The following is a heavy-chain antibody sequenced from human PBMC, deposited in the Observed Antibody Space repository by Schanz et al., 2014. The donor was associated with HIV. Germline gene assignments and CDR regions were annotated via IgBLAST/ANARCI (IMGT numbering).Heavy chain of an antibody. CDR1: GYSFTSYD. J-gene: IGHJ6*02. CDR3: ARMGVTIFGGGMDV. CDR2: ISTYNGNT. Sequence: QVQLVQSGAEVQKPGASVKVSCKASGYSFTSYDINWVRQAPGQGLEWMGWISTYNGNTIYAQKFQGRVTMTRNTSISTAYMELSSLISEDTAVYYCARMGVTIFGGGMDVWGQGTTVTVSS. D-gene: IGHD3-3*01. V-gene: IGHV1-8*02.